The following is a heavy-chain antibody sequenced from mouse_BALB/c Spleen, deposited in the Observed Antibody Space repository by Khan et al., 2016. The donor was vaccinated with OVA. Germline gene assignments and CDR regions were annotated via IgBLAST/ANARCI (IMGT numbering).Heavy chain of an antibody. CDR2: INTYTGEP. CDR1: GYTFTKSG. V-gene: IGHV9-3-1*01. D-gene: IGHD2-10*01. Sequence: QIQLVQSGPELKKPGETVKISCKASGYTFTKSGMNWVKQAPGKGLKWMGWINTYTGEPTYADDFKGRFAFSLETSDSTAYLQINNLTNEDTATYLCAKPPYFSYVMDNWGQGTSVTVSS. J-gene: IGHJ4*01. CDR3: AKPPYFSYVMDN.